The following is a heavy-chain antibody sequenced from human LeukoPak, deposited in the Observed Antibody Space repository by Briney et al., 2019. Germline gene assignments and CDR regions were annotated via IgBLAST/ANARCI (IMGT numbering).Heavy chain of an antibody. CDR2: ISSSGSTI. CDR1: GFTFSSYE. CDR3: AKGHDYGDPFDY. D-gene: IGHD4-17*01. V-gene: IGHV3-48*03. J-gene: IGHJ4*02. Sequence: GGSLRLSCAASGFTFSSYEMNWVRQAPGKGLEWVSYISSSGSTIYYADSVKGRFTISRDNSKNTLYLQMNSLRAEDTAVYYCAKGHDYGDPFDYWGQGTLVTVSS.